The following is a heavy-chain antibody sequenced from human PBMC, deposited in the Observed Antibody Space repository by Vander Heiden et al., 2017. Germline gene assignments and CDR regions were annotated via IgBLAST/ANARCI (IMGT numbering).Heavy chain of an antibody. CDR2: IYYSGST. V-gene: IGHV4-39*01. Sequence: QLQLQESGPGLVKPSETLSLTCTVSGGSISSSSYYRGRTRQPPWKGLEWIGSIYYSGSTYYNPSLKSRVTISVDTSKNQFSLKLSSVTAADTAVYYCASEMATRNDAFDIWGQGTMVTVSS. CDR1: GGSISSSSYY. J-gene: IGHJ3*02. D-gene: IGHD5-12*01. CDR3: ASEMATRNDAFDI.